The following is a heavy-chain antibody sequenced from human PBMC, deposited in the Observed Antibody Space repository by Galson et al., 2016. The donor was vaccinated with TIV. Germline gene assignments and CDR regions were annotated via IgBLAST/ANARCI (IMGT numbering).Heavy chain of an antibody. CDR2: TYYTSKWNT. CDR1: GDSVSGNTAA. D-gene: IGHD3-10*01. V-gene: IGHV6-1*01. J-gene: IGHJ6*02. CDR3: SRGHWYYGMGGAMDV. Sequence: CAISGDSVSGNTAAWNWVRQSPSRGLEWLGRTYYTSKWNTDYAVSVKGRIIIRPDTSMNQVSLQLSSVIPDDTAVYYCSRGHWYYGMGGAMDVWGRGTTVTVSS.